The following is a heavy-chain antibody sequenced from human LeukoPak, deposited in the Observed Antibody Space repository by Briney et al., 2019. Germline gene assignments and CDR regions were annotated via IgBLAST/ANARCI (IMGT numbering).Heavy chain of an antibody. V-gene: IGHV3-9*01. CDR3: AKGSSGSYSQDAFDI. CDR2: ISWNSGTI. D-gene: IGHD1-26*01. CDR1: GFTFDDYA. J-gene: IGHJ3*02. Sequence: PGRSLRLSCAASGFTFDDYAMHWVRQVPGKGLEWVSGISWNSGTIGYADSVKGRFTISRDNAKNSLYLQMNSLRAEDTALYYCAKGSSGSYSQDAFDIWGQGTMVTVSS.